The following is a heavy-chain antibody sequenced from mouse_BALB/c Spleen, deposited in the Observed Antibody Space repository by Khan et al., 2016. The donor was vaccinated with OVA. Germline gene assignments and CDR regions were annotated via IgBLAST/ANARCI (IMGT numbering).Heavy chain of an antibody. V-gene: IGHV1-77*01. J-gene: IGHJ2*02. D-gene: IGHD1-1*01. CDR2: IYPGSGST. CDR3: ARSGYGSLVY. CDR1: GYTFSDYV. Sequence: QVQLQQSGPELVKPGASVKMSCKASGYTFSDYVINWVRQRTGEGLEWIGQIYPGSGSTYYNDKVKGKATLTADKSSNTAYMQLSSLTSEDSAVYFCARSGYGSLVYWGQGTSLTVSS.